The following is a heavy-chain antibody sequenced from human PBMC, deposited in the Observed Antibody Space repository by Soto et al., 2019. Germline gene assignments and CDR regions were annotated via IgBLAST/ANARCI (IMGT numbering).Heavy chain of an antibody. V-gene: IGHV3-23*01. CDR3: AKERGYNYGYDAMDV. D-gene: IGHD5-18*01. CDR2: NSGRGDST. Sequence: PGESLRLYYESSGFTFSIYGLNGVRQAPGEGVEWDSNNSGRGDSTHYADSEKSRDTIYRDNPKNTQYLQTNSLRAEDTAVYYCAKERGYNYGYDAMDVWGQGT. J-gene: IGHJ6*02. CDR1: GFTFSIYG.